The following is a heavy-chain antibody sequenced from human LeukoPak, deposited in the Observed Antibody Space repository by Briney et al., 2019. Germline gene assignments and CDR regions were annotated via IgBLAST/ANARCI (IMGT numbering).Heavy chain of an antibody. Sequence: GGSLRLSCAGSGFTFSSYWMSWVCQAPGKGLEWVANMNQGGSERYYVDSVKGRFTISRDNAKNSLYLQMNSLRAEDTAVYYCVREARESGGFDYWGQGTLVTVSS. J-gene: IGHJ4*02. D-gene: IGHD5-24*01. V-gene: IGHV3-7*01. CDR1: GFTFSSYW. CDR3: VREARESGGFDY. CDR2: MNQGGSER.